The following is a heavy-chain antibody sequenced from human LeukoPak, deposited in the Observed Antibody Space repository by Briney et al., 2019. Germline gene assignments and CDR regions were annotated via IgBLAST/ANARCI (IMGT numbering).Heavy chain of an antibody. Sequence: GGXLRLSCADSGFTLSSNYMSWVRQAPGKGVERVSDIYSGGSTHYTDSVTGRFTISRDNSKNTLYLQMNSLRAEDTAVYYCASDTILNDFWSGYDDYWGQGTLVTVSS. CDR2: IYSGGST. CDR3: ASDTILNDFWSGYDDY. D-gene: IGHD3-3*01. J-gene: IGHJ4*02. CDR1: GFTLSSNY. V-gene: IGHV3-66*02.